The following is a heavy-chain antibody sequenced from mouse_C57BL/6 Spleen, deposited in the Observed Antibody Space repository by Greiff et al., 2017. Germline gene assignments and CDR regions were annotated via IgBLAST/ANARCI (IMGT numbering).Heavy chain of an antibody. D-gene: IGHD4-1*01. CDR3: AREGNWDYYAMDY. CDR1: GYAFSSSW. Sequence: VQPQQSGPELVKPGTSVKISCKASGYAFSSSWMNWVKQRPGKGLEWIGRIYPGDGDTNYNGKFKGKATLTADKSSSTAYMQLSSLTSEDSAVYFCAREGNWDYYAMDYWGQGTSVTVSS. CDR2: IYPGDGDT. J-gene: IGHJ4*01. V-gene: IGHV1-82*01.